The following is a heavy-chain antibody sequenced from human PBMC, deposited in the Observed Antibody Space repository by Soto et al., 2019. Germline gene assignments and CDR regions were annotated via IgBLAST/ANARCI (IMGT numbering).Heavy chain of an antibody. CDR3: ARSFDYGYIHH. J-gene: IGHJ4*02. Sequence: EVQLVETGGGLTQPGGSLRLSCENSGCTVNSDYMSWVRQAPGKGLEWVSIIYAGGSTYYADSVRGRFTISSDNSRNTLYRQMNSLRVEDTAVYYCARSFDYGYIHHCGQGTLVTVSA. CDR1: GCTVNSDY. V-gene: IGHV3-53*02. CDR2: IYAGGST. D-gene: IGHD3-10*01.